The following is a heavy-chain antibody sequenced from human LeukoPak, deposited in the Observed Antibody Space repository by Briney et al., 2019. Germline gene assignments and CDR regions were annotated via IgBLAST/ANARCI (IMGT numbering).Heavy chain of an antibody. J-gene: IGHJ3*02. D-gene: IGHD4-11*01. CDR1: GGSFSGYY. Sequence: SETLSLTCAVCGGSFSGYYWSWIRQPPGKGLEWIGEINHSGSTNYNPSLKSRVTIPVDTSKNQFSLKLSSVTAADTAVYYCARMDSNHGSSAFDIWGQGTMVTVSS. V-gene: IGHV4-34*01. CDR3: ARMDSNHGSSAFDI. CDR2: INHSGST.